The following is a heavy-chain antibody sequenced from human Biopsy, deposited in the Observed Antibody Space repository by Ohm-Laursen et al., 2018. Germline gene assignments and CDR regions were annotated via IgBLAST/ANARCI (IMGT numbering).Heavy chain of an antibody. Sequence: GTLSLTCSVSGGSVTNYYWTWIRQPPGKGLEWIGYMYYNERTYYNPSLRSRVTISVDTSKNHFSLRLRSMTPADTAMYYCARDRGYYSDRTVPGYFDLWGRGTLVTVSS. CDR3: ARDRGYYSDRTVPGYFDL. CDR2: MYYNERT. CDR1: GGSVTNYY. V-gene: IGHV4-59*02. J-gene: IGHJ2*01. D-gene: IGHD3-22*01.